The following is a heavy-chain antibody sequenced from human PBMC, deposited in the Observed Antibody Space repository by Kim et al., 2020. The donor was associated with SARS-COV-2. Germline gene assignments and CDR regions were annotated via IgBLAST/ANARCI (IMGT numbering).Heavy chain of an antibody. V-gene: IGHV3-20*04. D-gene: IGHD6-19*01. CDR1: GFTFDNYG. J-gene: IGHJ5*02. Sequence: GGSLRLSCAASGFTFDNYGMTWVRKAPGTGLEWVAGINWKGDSTRYVDSVKGRFTISRYNAKNSLYLQMNSLRAEDTGFYYCAGDWVAGPYEPDRWGHGTLVTVSS. CDR2: INWKGDST. CDR3: AGDWVAGPYEPDR.